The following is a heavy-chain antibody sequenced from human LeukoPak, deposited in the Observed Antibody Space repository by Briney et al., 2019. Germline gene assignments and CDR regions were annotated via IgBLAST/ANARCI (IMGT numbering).Heavy chain of an antibody. J-gene: IGHJ4*02. Sequence: PGGSLRLSCTASGFTSTIYGMTWVRQAPGKGLEWVATISGTGARTYYADSAKGRFTISRDSSKNTVDLQMNSLRPEDTAVYYCARSHSSDHPDLDYWGQGTLVTVSS. CDR2: ISGTGART. D-gene: IGHD3-22*01. V-gene: IGHV3-23*01. CDR3: ARSHSSDHPDLDY. CDR1: GFTSTIYG.